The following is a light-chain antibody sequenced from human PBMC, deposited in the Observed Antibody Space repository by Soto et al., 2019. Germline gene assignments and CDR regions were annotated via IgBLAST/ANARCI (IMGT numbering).Light chain of an antibody. CDR2: LGS. V-gene: IGKV2-28*01. CDR3: MQALQTPLT. Sequence: DIVMTQSPLSLPVTPGEPASISCRSSQSLLHRNGYNYLDWYLQKSGQSPQLLIYLGSNRASGVPDRFSGSGSGTDFTLKISRVEAEDVGVYYCMQALQTPLTFGGGTKVEIK. J-gene: IGKJ4*01. CDR1: QSLLHRNGYNY.